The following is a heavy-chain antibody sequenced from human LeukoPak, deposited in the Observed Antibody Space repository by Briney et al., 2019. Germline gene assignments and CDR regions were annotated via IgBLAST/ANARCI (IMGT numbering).Heavy chain of an antibody. J-gene: IGHJ4*02. CDR3: ARLGSGYSMGFDY. Sequence: SETLSLTCTVSGGSMSGYFWSWVRQPPGKGLEWMGYIYYSGSTNYNPSLKSRVTISVDTSKNQFYLKLSSVAAADTAVYYGARLGSGYSMGFDYWGQGTLVTVSS. CDR1: GGSMSGYF. CDR2: IYYSGST. V-gene: IGHV4-59*12. D-gene: IGHD3-22*01.